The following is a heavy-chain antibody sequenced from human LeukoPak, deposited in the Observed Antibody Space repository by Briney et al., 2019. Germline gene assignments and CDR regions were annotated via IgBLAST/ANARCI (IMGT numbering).Heavy chain of an antibody. V-gene: IGHV4-59*01. D-gene: IGHD2-2*02. J-gene: IGHJ5*02. CDR2: ICYSGTT. CDR1: GGSISSSC. CDR3: ATSVSGPIHH. Sequence: SETLSLNCPVSGGSISSSCWSWIRQPPGKGLEWIGYICYSGTTNYNPSLKSRVTISVDTSKNQFSLKLNSVTAADTAIYYCATSVSGPIHHWGQGALVTVSS.